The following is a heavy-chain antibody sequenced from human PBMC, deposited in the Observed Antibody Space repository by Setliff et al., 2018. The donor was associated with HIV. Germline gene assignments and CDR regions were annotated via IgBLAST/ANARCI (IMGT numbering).Heavy chain of an antibody. D-gene: IGHD3-22*01. CDR3: AGADYSDTSGYYSNFDY. Sequence: ETLSLTCSVSGGSISSHYWSWIRQPPGKGLEWIGYVYYSGITNYNASLKSRVTISVDTSKNQFSLRLRSVTAADTAVYYCAGADYSDTSGYYSNFDYWGQGTLVT. CDR1: GGSISSHY. V-gene: IGHV4-59*11. CDR2: VYYSGIT. J-gene: IGHJ4*02.